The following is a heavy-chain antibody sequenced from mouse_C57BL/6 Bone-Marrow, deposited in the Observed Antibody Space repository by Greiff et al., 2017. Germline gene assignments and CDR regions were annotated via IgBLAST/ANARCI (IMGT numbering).Heavy chain of an antibody. D-gene: IGHD2-3*01. V-gene: IGHV14-4*01. CDR3: TTFIYDGYYWFAY. CDR2: IDPENGDT. J-gene: IGHJ3*01. CDR1: GFNIKDDY. Sequence: VQLKESGAELVRPGASVKLSCTASGFNIKDDYMHWVKQRPEQGLEWIGWIDPENGDTEYASKLQGKATITADTSSNTAYLQLSSLTSEDTAVYSCTTFIYDGYYWFAYWGQGTLVTVSA.